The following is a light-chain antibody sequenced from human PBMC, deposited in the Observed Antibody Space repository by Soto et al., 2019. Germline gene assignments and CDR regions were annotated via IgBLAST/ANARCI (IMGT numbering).Light chain of an antibody. V-gene: IGKV1D-13*01. Sequence: PRTESPSYMSALVGDRVTITCRASQGISSALAWYQQKPGKAPKLLIYDASSLESGVPSRFSGSGSGTDFNLTISSLQPEDFATYYCQQLNNYPLTFGEGTKLDI. CDR2: DAS. CDR1: QGISSA. J-gene: IGKJ4*01. CDR3: QQLNNYPLT.